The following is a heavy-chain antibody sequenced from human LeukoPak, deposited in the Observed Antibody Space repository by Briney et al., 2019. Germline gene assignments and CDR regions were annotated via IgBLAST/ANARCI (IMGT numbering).Heavy chain of an antibody. CDR3: GRKSASRKTSEFDY. D-gene: IGHD2-2*01. Sequence: ASVKVSCKASGYTFTDYYMNWVRQAPGQGLESMGWIHPNSGGTNYAQKFQGRVTMTRDTSISTAYMELSRLTFDDTAVYYCGRKSASRKTSEFDYWGQGTLVTVSS. CDR2: IHPNSGGT. V-gene: IGHV1-2*02. J-gene: IGHJ4*02. CDR1: GYTFTDYY.